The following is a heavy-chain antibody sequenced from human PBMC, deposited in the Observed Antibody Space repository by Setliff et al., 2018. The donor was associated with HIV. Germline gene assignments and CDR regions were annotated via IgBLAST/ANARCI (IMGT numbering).Heavy chain of an antibody. CDR2: ISGSGGST. Sequence: SCAASGFTFSSYAMSWVRQAPGKGLEWVSAISGSGGSTYYADSVKGRFTISRDNSKNTLYLQMNSLRAEDTAVYYCAKDPGYNFWSGRSPFDYWGQGTLVTVSS. V-gene: IGHV3-23*01. D-gene: IGHD3-3*01. J-gene: IGHJ4*02. CDR3: AKDPGYNFWSGRSPFDY. CDR1: GFTFSSYA.